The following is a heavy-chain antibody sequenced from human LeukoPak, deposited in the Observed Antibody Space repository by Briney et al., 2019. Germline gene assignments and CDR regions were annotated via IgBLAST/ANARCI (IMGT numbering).Heavy chain of an antibody. V-gene: IGHV3-23*01. CDR1: GFTFSTYA. Sequence: QAGGSLRLSCAASGFTFSTYAMHWVRQAPGKGLEWVSIISTSGDTTYYAGSVKGRFTISRDNSKNTLFLQMNSLRAEDTAVYYCARGSPLSYYFDYWGQGTLVTVSS. CDR2: ISTSGDTT. CDR3: ARGSPLSYYFDY. J-gene: IGHJ4*02. D-gene: IGHD2/OR15-2a*01.